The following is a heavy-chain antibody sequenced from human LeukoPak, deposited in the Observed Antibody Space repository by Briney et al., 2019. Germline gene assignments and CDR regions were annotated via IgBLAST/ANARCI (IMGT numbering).Heavy chain of an antibody. J-gene: IGHJ4*02. Sequence: GGSLRLSCAASGFTFSSYAMNWVRQAPGKGLEWVSAISGSGGSTYYAGSVKGRFTISRDNSKNTLFLQMNSLRAEDTAVYYCAKDTTWIQLWLNWGQGTLATVSS. CDR3: AKDTTWIQLWLN. D-gene: IGHD5-18*01. CDR2: ISGSGGST. CDR1: GFTFSSYA. V-gene: IGHV3-23*01.